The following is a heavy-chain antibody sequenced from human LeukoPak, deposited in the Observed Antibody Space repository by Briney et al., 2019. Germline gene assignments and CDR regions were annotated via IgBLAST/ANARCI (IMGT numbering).Heavy chain of an antibody. D-gene: IGHD6-6*01. CDR2: IIPIFGTA. Sequence: SVKVSCTASGGTFSSYAISWVRQAPGQGLEWMGGIIPIFGTANYAQKFQGRVTITADESTSTAYMELSSLRSEDTAVYYCARDSIIEAYYYYGMDVWGQGTTVTVSS. V-gene: IGHV1-69*13. CDR3: ARDSIIEAYYYYGMDV. CDR1: GGTFSSYA. J-gene: IGHJ6*02.